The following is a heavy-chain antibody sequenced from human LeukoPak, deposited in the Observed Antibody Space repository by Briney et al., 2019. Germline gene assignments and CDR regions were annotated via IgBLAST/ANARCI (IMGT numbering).Heavy chain of an antibody. CDR1: GFTFSSYA. V-gene: IGHV3-23*01. Sequence: GGSLRLSCADSGFTFSSYAMSWVRQAQGKGLEWVSAISGSGGSTYYADSVKGRFTFSRDNSKNTLSLQMNSLRLEDTAVYYCAKGDREGAAGGTGFDYWGQGTLVTVSS. J-gene: IGHJ4*02. CDR3: AKGDREGAAGGTGFDY. D-gene: IGHD6-13*01. CDR2: ISGSGGST.